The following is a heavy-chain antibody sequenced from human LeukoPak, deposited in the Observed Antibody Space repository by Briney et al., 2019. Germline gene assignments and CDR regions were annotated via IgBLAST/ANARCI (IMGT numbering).Heavy chain of an antibody. CDR2: IYYTGST. CDR3: ASVRGYSSGWYASGFDP. V-gene: IGHV4-39*07. CDR1: GGSISSSSYY. J-gene: IGHJ5*02. Sequence: SETLSLTCTVSGGSISSSSYYWGWIRQPPGKGLEWIGSIYYTGSTNYNPSLKSRVTISLDTSKNQFSLKLTSVTAADTAVYYCASVRGYSSGWYASGFDPWGQGTLVTVSS. D-gene: IGHD6-19*01.